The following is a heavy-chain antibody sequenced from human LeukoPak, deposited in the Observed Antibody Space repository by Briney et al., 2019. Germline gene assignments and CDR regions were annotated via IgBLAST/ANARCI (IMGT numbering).Heavy chain of an antibody. D-gene: IGHD1-7*01. CDR1: SGSINTYY. CDR3: ARGPGELGH. J-gene: IGHJ4*02. Sequence: KPSETLSLTCNVSSGSINTYYWNWIRQPAGKGLEWIGRIYSSGSTTYTPSLKSRVIMSVDTSKNLIYLSLRSVTAADTAVYFCARGPGELGHWGQGTLVTVSS. CDR2: IYSSGST. V-gene: IGHV4-4*07.